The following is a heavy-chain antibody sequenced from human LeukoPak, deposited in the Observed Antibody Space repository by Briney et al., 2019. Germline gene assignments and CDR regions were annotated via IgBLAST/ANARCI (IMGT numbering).Heavy chain of an antibody. CDR3: ARALKAFDC. CDR1: GGTFSSYN. V-gene: IGHV3-21*01. Sequence: GGSLRLSCAASGGTFSSYNMHWVRQAPGKGLEWVSSISSGGHYIYYAGSVKGRFTISRDNAKNSLYLQVNSLRAEDTAVYYCARALKAFDCWGQGTLVTVSS. CDR2: ISSGGHYI. J-gene: IGHJ4*02.